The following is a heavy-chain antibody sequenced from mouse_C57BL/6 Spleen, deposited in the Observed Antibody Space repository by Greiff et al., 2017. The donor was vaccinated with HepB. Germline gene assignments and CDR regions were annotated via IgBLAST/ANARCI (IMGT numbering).Heavy chain of an antibody. J-gene: IGHJ3*01. Sequence: EVKLLESGPGLVKPSQSLSLTCSVTGYSITSGYYRYLIRQFPGNKLEWMGYISYDGSNNYNPSLKNRISITRDTSKNQFFLKLNSVTTENTATYYCAREEDYDAAWFAYWGQGTLVTVSA. V-gene: IGHV3-6*01. CDR2: ISYDGSN. D-gene: IGHD2-4*01. CDR3: AREEDYDAAWFAY. CDR1: GYSITSGYY.